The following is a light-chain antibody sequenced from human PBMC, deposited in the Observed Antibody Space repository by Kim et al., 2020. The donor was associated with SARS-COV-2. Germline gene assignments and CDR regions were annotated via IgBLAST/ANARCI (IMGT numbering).Light chain of an antibody. CDR1: SLGYLY. CDR3: NSRDSSGSRVI. Sequence: AWRQTSRITGQGDSLGYLYASWYQQKPQQAPILVIYGRTTRPSGIPDRFSGFSSGNIASLTITGAQAEDEADYYCNSRDSSGSRVIFGGGTQLTVL. CDR2: GRT. J-gene: IGLJ2*01. V-gene: IGLV3-19*01.